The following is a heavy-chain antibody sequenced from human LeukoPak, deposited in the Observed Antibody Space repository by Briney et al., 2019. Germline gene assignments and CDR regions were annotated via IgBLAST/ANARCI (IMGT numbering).Heavy chain of an antibody. D-gene: IGHD1-14*01. CDR3: ARGVEPLAANTLAY. CDR1: GFTVITND. CDR2: LYSDGNT. Sequence: PGGSLRLSCAASGFTVITNDMTWVRQAPGKGPEWVSVLYSDGNTKYADSVQGRFTISRDNSKNTLYLEMNSLSPDDTAVYYCARGVEPLAANTLAYWGQGTQVTVSS. J-gene: IGHJ4*02. V-gene: IGHV3-53*01.